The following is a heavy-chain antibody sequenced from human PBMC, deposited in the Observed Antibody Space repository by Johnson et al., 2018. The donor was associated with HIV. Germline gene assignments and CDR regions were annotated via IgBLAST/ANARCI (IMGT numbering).Heavy chain of an antibody. Sequence: QVQLVESGGGVVQPGRSLRLSCAASGFTFSSYGMHGVRQAPSKGLEWVAVIWYDGSNKYYADSVKGRFTISRDNSKNTLDLQMNSLRAEDTAVYYCAKDLRSGNRREAFDIWGQGTMVTVSS. V-gene: IGHV3-33*06. CDR1: GFTFSSYG. CDR2: IWYDGSNK. CDR3: AKDLRSGNRREAFDI. J-gene: IGHJ3*02. D-gene: IGHD1-14*01.